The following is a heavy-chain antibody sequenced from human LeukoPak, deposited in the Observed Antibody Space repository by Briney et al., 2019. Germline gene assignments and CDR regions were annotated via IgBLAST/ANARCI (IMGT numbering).Heavy chain of an antibody. V-gene: IGHV3-30*02. D-gene: IGHD6-13*01. CDR3: AKDRPSYSSSGRLFDY. CDR2: IRYDGSNK. J-gene: IGHJ4*02. Sequence: GGSLRLSCAASGFTFSIYGMHWVRQAPGKGLEWVAFIRYDGSNKYYADSVKGRFTISRDNSKNTLYLQMNSLRAEDTAVYYCAKDRPSYSSSGRLFDYRGQGTLVTVSS. CDR1: GFTFSIYG.